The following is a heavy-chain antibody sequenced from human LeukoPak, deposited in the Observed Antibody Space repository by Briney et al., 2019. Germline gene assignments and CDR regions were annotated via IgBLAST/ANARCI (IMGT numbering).Heavy chain of an antibody. Sequence: GGSLRLSGAASGFTVSSNYMSGFGQAPGKGREWSQVINSDGRTSYAASVKGRFTISRDSSKNTLYLQMNSLRAEDTAVYYCARSRRAVDFDYWGQGTLVTVSS. J-gene: IGHJ4*02. CDR2: INSDGRT. CDR3: ARSRRAVDFDY. V-gene: IGHV3-53*01. CDR1: GFTVSSNY. D-gene: IGHD6-19*01.